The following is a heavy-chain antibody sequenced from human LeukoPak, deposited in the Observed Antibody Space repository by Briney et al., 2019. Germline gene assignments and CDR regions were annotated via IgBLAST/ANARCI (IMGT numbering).Heavy chain of an antibody. D-gene: IGHD2-2*01. CDR1: GFIVGSNY. CDR2: ISSSSSTI. V-gene: IGHV3-48*01. CDR3: ARGVVVPAAIYFRYYYGMDV. Sequence: GGSLRLSCAASGFIVGSNYMSWVRQAPGKGLEWVSYISSSSSTIYYADSVKGRFTISRDNAKNSLYLQMNSLRAEDTAVYYCARGVVVPAAIYFRYYYGMDVWGQGTTVTVSS. J-gene: IGHJ6*02.